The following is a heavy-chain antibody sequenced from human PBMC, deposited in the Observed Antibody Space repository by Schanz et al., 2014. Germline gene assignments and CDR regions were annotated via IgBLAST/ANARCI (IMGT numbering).Heavy chain of an antibody. J-gene: IGHJ5*02. CDR2: IISTGGTI. Sequence: QVQLVESGGGVVQPGRSLRLSCAASGFTFSDHYMDWVRQAPGKGLEWVSSIISTGGTIYYVDSVRGRFTISRDNAKNTLYLQMNSLRVDDTAVYYCASRRRMGISMVRGILKGWFDPWGQGTLVTVSS. V-gene: IGHV3-11*01. D-gene: IGHD3-10*01. CDR3: ASRRRMGISMVRGILKGWFDP. CDR1: GFTFSDHY.